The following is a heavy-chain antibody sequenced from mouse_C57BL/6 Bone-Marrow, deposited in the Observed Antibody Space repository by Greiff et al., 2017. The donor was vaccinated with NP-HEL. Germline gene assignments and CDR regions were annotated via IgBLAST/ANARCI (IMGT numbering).Heavy chain of an antibody. J-gene: IGHJ3*01. CDR3: GGGVGAWFAY. CDR2: IYPSDSET. Sequence: QVQLQQPGAELVRPGSSVKLSCKASGYTFTSYWMDWVKQRPGQGLEWIGNIYPSDSETHYNQKFKDKATLTVDKSSSTAYMQLSSLTSEESAVYYYGGGVGAWFAYWGRGTLITVSA. CDR1: GYTFTSYW. V-gene: IGHV1-61*01.